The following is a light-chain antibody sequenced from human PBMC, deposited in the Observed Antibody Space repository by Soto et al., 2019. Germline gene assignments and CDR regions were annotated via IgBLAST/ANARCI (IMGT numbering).Light chain of an antibody. J-gene: IGLJ1*01. CDR3: QVWDSSSDPYV. Sequence: YELTQPPSVSVSPGQTARITSRGNNSGSKSVHWYQQKPGQAPVLVVYDDSDRPSGIPERFSGSNSGNTATLTISRVEDGDEADYYCQVWDSSSDPYVFGTGTKVTVL. CDR2: DDS. CDR1: NSGSKS. V-gene: IGLV3-21*02.